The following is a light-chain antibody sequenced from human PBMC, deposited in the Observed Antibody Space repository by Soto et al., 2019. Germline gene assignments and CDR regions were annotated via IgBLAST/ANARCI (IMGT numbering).Light chain of an antibody. CDR3: QQYNNWTPET. J-gene: IGKJ1*01. Sequence: EIVMTQSPATLSVSPGERATLSCRGIESVSSNLAWYEQKPGQAPKLLIYGASTRATGIPARFSGSGSGTEFTFTISSLQSEDFAAYYCQQYNNWTPETFGQGTKVDIK. CDR1: ESVSSN. V-gene: IGKV3-15*01. CDR2: GAS.